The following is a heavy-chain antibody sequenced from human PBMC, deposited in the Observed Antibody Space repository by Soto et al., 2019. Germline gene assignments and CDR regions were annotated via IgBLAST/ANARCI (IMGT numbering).Heavy chain of an antibody. CDR2: INPNSGGT. CDR3: ARGDEYSSSSFDY. CDR1: GYTSTGYY. J-gene: IGHJ4*02. V-gene: IGHV1-2*04. Sequence: ASVKVSCKASGYTSTGYYMHWVRQAPGQGLEWMGWINPNSGGTNYAQKFQGWVTMTRDTSISTAYMELSRLRSDDTAVYYCARGDEYSSSSFDYWGQGTLVTVSS. D-gene: IGHD6-6*01.